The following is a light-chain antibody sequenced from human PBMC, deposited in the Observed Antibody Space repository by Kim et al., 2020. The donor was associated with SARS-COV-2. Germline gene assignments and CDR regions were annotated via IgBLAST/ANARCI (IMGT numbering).Light chain of an antibody. J-gene: IGLJ2*01. CDR2: SIS. Sequence: QSVLTQPPSASGSPGQRVTISCSGSSSNIGSNTVNWYQHLPRTAPKLVMYSISHRPSGVPDRFSGSKSGTSASLAISGLQSEDEGDYYCAAWDDSLNGVVFGGGTKLTVL. V-gene: IGLV1-44*01. CDR1: SSNIGSNT. CDR3: AAWDDSLNGVV.